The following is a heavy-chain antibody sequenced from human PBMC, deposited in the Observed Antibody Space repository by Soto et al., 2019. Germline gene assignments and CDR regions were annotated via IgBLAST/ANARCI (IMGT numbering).Heavy chain of an antibody. CDR3: ARQAVDYYYYYMDV. D-gene: IGHD6-19*01. CDR2: IYYSGST. J-gene: IGHJ6*03. CDR1: GGSISSYY. V-gene: IGHV4-59*08. Sequence: QVQLQESGPGLVKPSETLSLTCTVSGGSISSYYWSWIRQPPGKGLEWIGYIYYSGSTNYNPSLKSRVTISVDTSKNQFSLKLSSVTAADTAVYYCARQAVDYYYYYMDVWGKGTTVTVSS.